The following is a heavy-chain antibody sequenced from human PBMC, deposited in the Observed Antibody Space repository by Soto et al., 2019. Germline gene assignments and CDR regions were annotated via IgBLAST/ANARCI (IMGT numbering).Heavy chain of an antibody. Sequence: ASVKVSCKASGYTFTGYYMHLVRQAPGQGLEWMGWINPNSGGTNYAQKFQGWVTMTRDTSISTAYMELSRLRSDDTAVYYCARDGIARKPNYYYYYYMDVWGKGTTVTVS. CDR3: ARDGIARKPNYYYYYYMDV. J-gene: IGHJ6*03. V-gene: IGHV1-2*04. D-gene: IGHD6-13*01. CDR1: GYTFTGYY. CDR2: INPNSGGT.